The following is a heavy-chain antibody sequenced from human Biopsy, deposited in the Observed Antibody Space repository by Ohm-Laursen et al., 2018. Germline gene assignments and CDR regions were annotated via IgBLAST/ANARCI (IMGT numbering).Heavy chain of an antibody. CDR2: ISWNSDSI. V-gene: IGHV3-9*01. CDR3: AKDRYTGKYYYYYGMDV. J-gene: IGHJ6*02. Sequence: SLRLSCAASGFTFDDYAMHWVRQAPGKGLERVSGISWNSDSIGYADSVKGRFTISRDNAKKSLYLQMNSLRAEDTALYYCAKDRYTGKYYYYYGMDVWGQGTTVSVSS. CDR1: GFTFDDYA. D-gene: IGHD1-14*01.